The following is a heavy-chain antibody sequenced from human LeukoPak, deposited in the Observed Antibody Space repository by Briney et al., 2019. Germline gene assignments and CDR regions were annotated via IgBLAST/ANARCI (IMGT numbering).Heavy chain of an antibody. J-gene: IGHJ4*02. Sequence: PSETLSLTCAVYGGSFSGYYWSWIRQPPGKGLEWIGEINHSGSTNYNPSLKSRVTISVDTSKNQFSLKLSSVTAADTAVYYCARLSPINVMVRASIRGVTLKGFDYWGQGTLVTVSS. V-gene: IGHV4-34*01. CDR3: ARLSPINVMVRASIRGVTLKGFDY. CDR1: GGSFSGYY. D-gene: IGHD3-10*01. CDR2: INHSGST.